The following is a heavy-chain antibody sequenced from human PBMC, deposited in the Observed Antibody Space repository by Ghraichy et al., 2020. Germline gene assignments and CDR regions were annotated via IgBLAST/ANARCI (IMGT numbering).Heavy chain of an antibody. D-gene: IGHD3-16*02. J-gene: IGHJ4*02. Sequence: GGSLRLSCAASGFTFSSYAMSWVRQAPGKGLEWVSAISGSGGSTYYADSVKGRFTISRDNSKNTLYLQMNSLRAEDTAVYYCAKIPYPFGGLIDDYWGQGTLVTVSS. CDR3: AKIPYPFGGLIDDY. V-gene: IGHV3-23*01. CDR2: ISGSGGST. CDR1: GFTFSSYA.